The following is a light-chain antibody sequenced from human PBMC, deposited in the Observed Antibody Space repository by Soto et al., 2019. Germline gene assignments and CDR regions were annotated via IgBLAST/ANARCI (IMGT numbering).Light chain of an antibody. CDR2: EVF. Sequence: QSALTLPPAASGSPGQSVTISCTGTSNDIGAYNYVSWYQQRPGKAPKLLIYEVFRRPSGVPDRFSASKSGNTASLTVSGLQPEDEADYYCSSYAGRETGVFGTGTKLTVL. CDR1: SNDIGAYNY. CDR3: SSYAGRETGV. V-gene: IGLV2-8*01. J-gene: IGLJ1*01.